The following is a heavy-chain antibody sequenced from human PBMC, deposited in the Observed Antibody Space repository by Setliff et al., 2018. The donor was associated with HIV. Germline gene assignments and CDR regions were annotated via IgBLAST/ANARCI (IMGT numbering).Heavy chain of an antibody. J-gene: IGHJ4*02. CDR1: GFTVNSGA. CDR3: AKKGPKGQWLVDLYFDS. V-gene: IGHV3-23*01. Sequence: PGGSLRLSCAGSGFTVNSGAMNWVRQAPGKGLEWVSTVGCWGTCTYFADSVKGRFTISADTSKNTLYLQMTRLSAEDTAVYYCAKKGPKGQWLVDLYFDSWGQGTLVTVSS. D-gene: IGHD6-19*01. CDR2: VGCWGTCT.